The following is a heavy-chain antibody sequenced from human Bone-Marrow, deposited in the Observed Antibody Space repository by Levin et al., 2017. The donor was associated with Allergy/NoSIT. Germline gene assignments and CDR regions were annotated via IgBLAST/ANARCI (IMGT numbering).Heavy chain of an antibody. J-gene: IGHJ4*02. D-gene: IGHD4-17*01. Sequence: GESLKISCAASGFTFSNAWMSWVRQAPGKGLEWVGRIKSKTDGGTTDYAAPVKGRFTISRDDSKNTLYLQMNSLKTEDTAVYYCIISGDGDYASFFDYWGQGTLVTVSS. CDR3: IISGDGDYASFFDY. CDR1: GFTFSNAW. V-gene: IGHV3-15*01. CDR2: IKSKTDGGTT.